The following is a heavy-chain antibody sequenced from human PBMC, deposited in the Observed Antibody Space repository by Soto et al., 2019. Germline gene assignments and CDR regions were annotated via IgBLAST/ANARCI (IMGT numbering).Heavy chain of an antibody. CDR2: MAHDGSDQ. D-gene: IGHD2-15*01. CDR3: ARSSGGSSYYAPDF. J-gene: IGHJ4*02. V-gene: IGHV3-30*03. CDR1: GFTFSNYG. Sequence: GGSLRLSCAASGFTFSNYGMQWVRQSPGEGLEWVATMAHDGSDQYYGDSVKGRFSISRDNSKHTLYLQMDSLRTEDTAVYFCARSSGGSSYYAPDFWGQGTLVTVSS.